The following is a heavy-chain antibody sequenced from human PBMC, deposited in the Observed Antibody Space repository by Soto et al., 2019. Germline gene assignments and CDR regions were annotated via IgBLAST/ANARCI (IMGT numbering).Heavy chain of an antibody. V-gene: IGHV5-51*01. CDR1: GYSFTSYW. CDR2: IYPGDSDT. D-gene: IGHD4-17*01. Sequence: GESLKISCQGSGYSFTSYWIGWVRQMPGKGLEWMGIIYPGDSDTRYSPSFQGQVTISADKSISTAYLQWSSLKASDTAMYYCARTGHLGLYGDYFDYWGQGTLVTVSS. J-gene: IGHJ4*02. CDR3: ARTGHLGLYGDYFDY.